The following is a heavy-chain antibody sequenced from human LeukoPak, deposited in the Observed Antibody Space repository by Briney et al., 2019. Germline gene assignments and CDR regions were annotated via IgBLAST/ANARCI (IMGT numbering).Heavy chain of an antibody. J-gene: IGHJ3*02. Sequence: SETLSLTCTVSGGSISGYYWSWIRQPAGKGLEWIAHIYTSGSTNYKPSLKSRVTMSVDTSKNQFSLKLSSVTAADTAVYYCTRVSPRIAAAGGGAFDIWGQGTMLTVSS. D-gene: IGHD6-13*01. CDR1: GGSISGYY. V-gene: IGHV4-4*07. CDR2: IYTSGST. CDR3: TRVSPRIAAAGGGAFDI.